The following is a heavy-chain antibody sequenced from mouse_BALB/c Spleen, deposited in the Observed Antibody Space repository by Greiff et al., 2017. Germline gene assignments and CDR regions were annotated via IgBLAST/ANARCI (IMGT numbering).Heavy chain of an antibody. V-gene: IGHV1-69*02. CDR3: TRSYGYDWYFDV. CDR1: GYTFTSYW. CDR2: IYPSDSYT. J-gene: IGHJ1*01. Sequence: QVQLQQPGAELVRPGASVKLSCKASGYTFTSYWITWVKQRPGQGLEWIGNIYPSDSYTNYNQKFKDKATLTVDKSSSTAYMQLSSPTSEDSAVYYCTRSYGYDWYFDVWGAGTTVTVSS. D-gene: IGHD2-2*01.